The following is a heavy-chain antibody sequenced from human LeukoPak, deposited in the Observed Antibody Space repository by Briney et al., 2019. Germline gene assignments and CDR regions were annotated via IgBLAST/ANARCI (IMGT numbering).Heavy chain of an antibody. V-gene: IGHV3-7*03. D-gene: IGHD6-6*01. CDR3: ARIGYSSSSLDF. CDR1: GFPFTNYW. J-gene: IGHJ4*02. CDR2: IKQDGSVK. Sequence: GGSLRLSCATSGFPFTNYWMTWVRQAPGRGLEWVANIKQDGSVKYYVDSVKGRFTISRDNTKNSVYLQMISLRAEDTAVYKCARIGYSSSSLDFWGRGTLVTVSS.